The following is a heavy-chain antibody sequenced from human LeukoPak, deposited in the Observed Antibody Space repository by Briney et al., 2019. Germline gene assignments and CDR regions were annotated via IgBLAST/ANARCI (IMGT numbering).Heavy chain of an antibody. D-gene: IGHD6-13*01. J-gene: IGHJ4*02. Sequence: SETPALTCAVYGGSFSGYYWMGIREPPGKGLEWGGEINQSGSTNYNPSLKSRVTISVDTSKDQFSLKLSSVTAADTAVYYCARDPHTGSREGDYWGQGTLVTVSS. CDR3: ARDPHTGSREGDY. V-gene: IGHV4-34*01. CDR2: INQSGST. CDR1: GGSFSGYY.